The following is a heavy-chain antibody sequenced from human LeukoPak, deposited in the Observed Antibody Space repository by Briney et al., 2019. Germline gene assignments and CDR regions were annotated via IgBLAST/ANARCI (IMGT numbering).Heavy chain of an antibody. CDR1: GFTFSTYA. CDR2: ISGSGDTT. V-gene: IGHV3-23*01. Sequence: GGSLRLSCAASGFTFSTYAMSWVRQTPGEGLEWVSSISGSGDTTYYADSVKGRFTISSDKSRNTLYLQMNSLRVEDTAVYYCAKGSRDSTSYCFDHWGQGTLVTVSS. D-gene: IGHD3-22*01. J-gene: IGHJ4*02. CDR3: AKGSRDSTSYCFDH.